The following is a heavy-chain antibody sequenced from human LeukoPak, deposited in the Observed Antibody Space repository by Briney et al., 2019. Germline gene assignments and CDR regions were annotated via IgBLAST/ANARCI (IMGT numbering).Heavy chain of an antibody. Sequence: ASVKVSCKASGYTFTSYGISWVRQAPGQGLEWMGWISAYNGNTNHAQKLQGRVTMTTDTSTGTAYMELRSLRSDDTAVYYCARSGRPYYYGSGKEYYFDYWGQGTLVTVSS. CDR2: ISAYNGNT. J-gene: IGHJ4*02. CDR3: ARSGRPYYYGSGKEYYFDY. CDR1: GYTFTSYG. D-gene: IGHD3-10*01. V-gene: IGHV1-18*01.